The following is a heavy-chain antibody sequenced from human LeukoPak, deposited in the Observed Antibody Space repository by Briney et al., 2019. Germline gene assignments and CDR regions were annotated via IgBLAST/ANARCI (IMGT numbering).Heavy chain of an antibody. D-gene: IGHD5-24*01. CDR3: ARRKGDGYNSPFDY. CDR2: IYPADSDT. CDR1: GYSFPNYW. J-gene: IGHJ4*02. V-gene: IGHV5-51*01. Sequence: PAESLLISCKGSGYSFPNYWIGWVRQMPGQGLEWMGIIYPADSDTRYSPSFQGQVTISADKSINTAYLQWTSLKASDTAMYYCARRKGDGYNSPFDYWGQGTLVTVSS.